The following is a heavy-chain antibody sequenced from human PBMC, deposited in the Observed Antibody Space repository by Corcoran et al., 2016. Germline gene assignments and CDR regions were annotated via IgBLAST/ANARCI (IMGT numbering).Heavy chain of an antibody. V-gene: IGHV1-3*01. Sequence: QVQLLQSGAEVKKPGASVKVSCKASGYTFTSYAMHWVHQAPGHRLEWMGWINAGNGNTKYSQKFQGRDTITGDTSATTAYMELSSLSSEDTAVYYGARDRASIQLRFDYWGQGTMDNGS. D-gene: IGHD5-18*01. CDR2: INAGNGNT. CDR3: ARDRASIQLRFDY. J-gene: IGHJ4*02. CDR1: GYTFTSYA.